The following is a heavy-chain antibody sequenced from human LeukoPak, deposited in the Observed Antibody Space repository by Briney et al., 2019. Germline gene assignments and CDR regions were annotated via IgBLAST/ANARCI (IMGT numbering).Heavy chain of an antibody. J-gene: IGHJ4*02. D-gene: IGHD3-10*01. Sequence: GGSLRLSCAASGFTFSSYAMSWVRQAPGKGLQWVSGIGGGGGSTYYAGSVKGRFTISRDNSKNTLYLQMNSLRAEDTAVYYCAKDYSGSGSYYYPFDYWGQGTLVTVSS. CDR3: AKDYSGSGSYYYPFDY. CDR1: GFTFSSYA. V-gene: IGHV3-23*01. CDR2: IGGGGGST.